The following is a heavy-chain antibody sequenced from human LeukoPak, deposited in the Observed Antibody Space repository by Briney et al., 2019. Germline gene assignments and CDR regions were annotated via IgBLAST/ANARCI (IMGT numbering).Heavy chain of an antibody. Sequence: RPGGSLRRSCAASGFTFSNYEMNWVRQAPGKGLEWVSYISSSGSTIYYADSVKGRFTISRDNAKNSLYLQMNSLRAEDTAVYYCALPHYYDSEGASDMDVWGKGTTVTISS. D-gene: IGHD3-10*01. CDR1: GFTFSNYE. CDR3: ALPHYYDSEGASDMDV. CDR2: ISSSGSTI. J-gene: IGHJ6*03. V-gene: IGHV3-48*03.